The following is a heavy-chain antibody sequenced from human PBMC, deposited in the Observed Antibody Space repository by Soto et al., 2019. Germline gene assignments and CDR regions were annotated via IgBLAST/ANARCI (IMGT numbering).Heavy chain of an antibody. Sequence: GGSLRLSCAASGFTFSSYAMHWVRQAPGKGLEWVAVISYDGSNKYYADSVKGRSTISRDNSKNTLYLQMNSLRAEDTAVYYCARELKSYYYYGMDVWGQGTTVTVSS. CDR3: ARELKSYYYYGMDV. CDR2: ISYDGSNK. J-gene: IGHJ6*02. V-gene: IGHV3-30-3*01. CDR1: GFTFSSYA.